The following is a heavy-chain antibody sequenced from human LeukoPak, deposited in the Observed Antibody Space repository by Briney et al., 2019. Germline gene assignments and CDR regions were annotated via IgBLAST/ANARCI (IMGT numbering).Heavy chain of an antibody. D-gene: IGHD6-13*01. CDR2: ISSSSSTI. CDR3: ARDSRGSSWYFAFDQYYFGY. CDR1: GFTFDDYG. V-gene: IGHV3-48*01. Sequence: GGSLRLSCAASGFTFDDYGMSWVRQAPGKGLEWVSYISSSSSTIYYADSVKGRFTISRDNAKNSLYLQMNSLRAEDTAVYYCARDSRGSSWYFAFDQYYFGYWGQGTLVTVSS. J-gene: IGHJ4*02.